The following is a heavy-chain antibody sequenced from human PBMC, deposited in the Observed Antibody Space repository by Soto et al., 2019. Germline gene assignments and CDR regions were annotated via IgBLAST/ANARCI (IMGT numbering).Heavy chain of an antibody. V-gene: IGHV4-59*08. Sequence: SETLSLTCTVSGGSISSYYWSWIRQTPGKGLEWIGYIFYFGSTNYNPSLKSRVTLSIDTSKNQLSLKLSSVTATDTAVYYCARHSPDFDWLSQFDYWGQGTLVTVSS. CDR3: ARHSPDFDWLSQFDY. J-gene: IGHJ4*02. CDR2: IFYFGST. D-gene: IGHD3-9*01. CDR1: GGSISSYY.